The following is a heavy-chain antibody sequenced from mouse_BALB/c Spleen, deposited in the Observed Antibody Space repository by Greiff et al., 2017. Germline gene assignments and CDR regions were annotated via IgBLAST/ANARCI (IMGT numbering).Heavy chain of an antibody. CDR1: GYTFTSYW. J-gene: IGHJ2*01. V-gene: IGHV1S81*02. Sequence: QVQLQQSGAELVKPGASVKLSCKASGYTFTSYWMHWVKQRPGQGLEWIGEINPSNGRTNYNEKFKSKATLTVDKSSSTAYMQLSSLTSEDSAVYYCARYNDYGDGGFSYWGQGTTLTVSS. CDR3: ARYNDYGDGGFSY. D-gene: IGHD2-4*01. CDR2: INPSNGRT.